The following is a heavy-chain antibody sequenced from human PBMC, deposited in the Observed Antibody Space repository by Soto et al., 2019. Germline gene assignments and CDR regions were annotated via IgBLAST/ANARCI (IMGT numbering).Heavy chain of an antibody. D-gene: IGHD3-9*01. CDR3: ARERYYDILTGYYNRGYYYYYGMDV. Sequence: VASVKVSCKASGYTFTSYYMHWVRQAPGQGLEWMGIINPSGGSTSYAQKFQGRVTMTRDTSTSTVYMELSSLRSEDTAVYYCARERYYDILTGYYNRGYYYYYGMDVWGQGTTVTVSS. CDR2: INPSGGST. CDR1: GYTFTSYY. J-gene: IGHJ6*02. V-gene: IGHV1-46*01.